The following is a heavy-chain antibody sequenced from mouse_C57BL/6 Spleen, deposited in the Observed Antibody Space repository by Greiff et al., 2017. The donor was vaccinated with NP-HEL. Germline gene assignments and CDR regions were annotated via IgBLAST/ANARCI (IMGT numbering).Heavy chain of an antibody. V-gene: IGHV1-53*01. Sequence: QVQLQQPGTELVKPGASVKLSCKASGYTFTSYWMHWVKQRPGQGLEWIGNINPSNGGTNYNEKFKSKATLTVDKSSSTAYMQLSNLTTEDSAVYYCASGGYSNSYYAMDYWGQGTSVTVSS. J-gene: IGHJ4*01. CDR1: GYTFTSYW. CDR3: ASGGYSNSYYAMDY. CDR2: INPSNGGT. D-gene: IGHD2-5*01.